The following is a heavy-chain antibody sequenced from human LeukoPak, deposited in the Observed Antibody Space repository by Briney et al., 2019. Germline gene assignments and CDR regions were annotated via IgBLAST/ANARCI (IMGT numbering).Heavy chain of an antibody. V-gene: IGHV3-23*01. D-gene: IGHD5-18*01. CDR2: ISGSGGGT. J-gene: IGHJ3*01. Sequence: PGGSLRLSCAASGFTFSTFAMSWVRQAPGKGLEWVSAISGSGGGTYYADSVKGRLTISRDNSKNTLYLQMNSLRAEDTAMYYCARGPRYIYGPLDAFDVWGQGTMVTVSS. CDR1: GFTFSTFA. CDR3: ARGPRYIYGPLDAFDV.